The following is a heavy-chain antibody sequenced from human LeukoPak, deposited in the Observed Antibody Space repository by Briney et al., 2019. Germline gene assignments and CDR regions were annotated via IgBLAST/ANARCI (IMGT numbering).Heavy chain of an antibody. V-gene: IGHV4-34*01. CDR2: INHSGST. CDR1: GGSFSGYY. Sequence: SETLSLTCAVYGGSFSGYYWSWIRQPPGKGLEWIGEINHSGSTNYNPSLRSRVTISVDTSKNQFSLKLSSVTAADTAVYYCARAGTYIVVVPAATSSYFDYWGQGTLVTVSS. J-gene: IGHJ4*02. CDR3: ARAGTYIVVVPAATSSYFDY. D-gene: IGHD2-2*01.